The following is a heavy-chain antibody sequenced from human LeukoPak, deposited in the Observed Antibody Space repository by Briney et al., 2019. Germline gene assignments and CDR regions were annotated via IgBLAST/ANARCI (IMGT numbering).Heavy chain of an antibody. Sequence: TSQTLSLTCTVSGGSISIGSYYWSWIRQPAGKGLEWIGRIYTSGSTNYNPSLKSRVTISVDRSKNQFSLKLSSVTAADTAVYYCARGVYEIVVGYFDYWGQGTLVTVSS. D-gene: IGHD3-22*01. CDR3: ARGVYEIVVGYFDY. CDR2: IYTSGST. CDR1: GGSISIGSYY. V-gene: IGHV4-61*02. J-gene: IGHJ4*02.